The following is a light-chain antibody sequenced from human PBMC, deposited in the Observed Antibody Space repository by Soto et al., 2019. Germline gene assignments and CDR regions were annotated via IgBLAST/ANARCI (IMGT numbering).Light chain of an antibody. J-gene: IGKJ2*01. CDR1: QSVSSRS. V-gene: IGKV3-20*01. Sequence: EIVLTQSPGTLSLSPGEGATLSCRASQSVSSRSLAWYQQKPGQAPRLLIYAASSRASGIPGRFSGGGSGTNFPSHLNRIEPGGFSMFYCPQYVGPPPTYTFGQGTKLEIK. CDR2: AAS. CDR3: PQYVGPPPTYT.